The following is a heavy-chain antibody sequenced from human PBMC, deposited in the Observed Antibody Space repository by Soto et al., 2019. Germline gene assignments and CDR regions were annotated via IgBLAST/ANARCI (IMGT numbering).Heavy chain of an antibody. CDR2: IIPIFGTA. V-gene: IGHV1-69*13. J-gene: IGHJ5*02. Sequence: SVKVSCKASGGTFSSYAISWVRQAPGQGLEWMGGIIPIFGTANYAQKFQGRVTITADESTSTAYMELSSLRSEDTAVYYCARDRPYDFWSGNGARNWFDHWGQGTLLTVSS. CDR1: GGTFSSYA. D-gene: IGHD3-3*01. CDR3: ARDRPYDFWSGNGARNWFDH.